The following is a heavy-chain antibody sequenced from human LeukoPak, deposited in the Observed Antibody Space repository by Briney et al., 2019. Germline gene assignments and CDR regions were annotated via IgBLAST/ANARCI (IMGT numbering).Heavy chain of an antibody. CDR1: GGSFSGYY. Sequence: PSETLSLTCAVYGGSFSGYYWSWIRQPPGKGLEWIGEINHSGSTNYNPSLKSRVTISVDTSKNQFSLKLSSVTAADTAVYYCARGVLIPFGVVNIAAKWFDPRGQGNLVNGSS. CDR2: INHSGST. CDR3: ARGVLIPFGVVNIAAKWFDP. D-gene: IGHD3-3*01. J-gene: IGHJ5*01. V-gene: IGHV4-34*01.